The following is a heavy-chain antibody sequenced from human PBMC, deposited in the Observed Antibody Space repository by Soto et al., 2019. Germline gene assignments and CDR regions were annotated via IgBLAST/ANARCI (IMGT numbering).Heavy chain of an antibody. D-gene: IGHD3-10*01. V-gene: IGHV4-38-2*01. CDR1: GYSISSGYY. CDR3: ARADGRRYYGSGSYYNI. Sequence: PSETLSLTCAVSGYSISSGYYWGWIRQPPGKGLEWIGSIYHSGSPYYNPSLKSRVTISVDASKNQFSLKLSSVTAADTAVYYCARADGRRYYGSGSYYNIWGQGTLVTVSS. CDR2: IYHSGSP. J-gene: IGHJ4*02.